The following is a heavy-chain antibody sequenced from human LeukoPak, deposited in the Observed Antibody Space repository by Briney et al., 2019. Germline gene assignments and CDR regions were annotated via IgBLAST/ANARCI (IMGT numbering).Heavy chain of an antibody. D-gene: IGHD3-9*01. CDR3: ARESLPRLVIYAFDI. J-gene: IGHJ3*02. Sequence: PGGSLRLSCAASGFTFSSYGMHWVRQAPGKGLEWVAVIWYDGSNKYYADSVEGRFTISRDNSKNTLYLQMNSLRAEDTAVYYCARESLPRLVIYAFDIWGQGTMVTVSS. CDR2: IWYDGSNK. V-gene: IGHV3-33*01. CDR1: GFTFSSYG.